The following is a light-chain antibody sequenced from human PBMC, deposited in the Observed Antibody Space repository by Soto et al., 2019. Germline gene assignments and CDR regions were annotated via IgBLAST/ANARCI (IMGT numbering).Light chain of an antibody. Sequence: QSALTQPASVSGSPGQSITTACTGTSSDVGGYNSVSWYQQHPGKVPKLIIYDVNNRPSGVSWRFSGSKSGNTASLTVSGLQAEDEADYYCSSYASSSTLVFGGGTKLTVL. CDR3: SSYASSSTLV. CDR1: SSDVGGYNS. J-gene: IGLJ2*01. CDR2: DVN. V-gene: IGLV2-14*03.